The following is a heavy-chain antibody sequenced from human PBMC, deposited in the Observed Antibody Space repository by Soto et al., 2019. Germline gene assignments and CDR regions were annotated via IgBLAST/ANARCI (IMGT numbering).Heavy chain of an antibody. CDR1: GFTFSSYW. V-gene: IGHV3-74*01. CDR3: ARDESWLDAFDI. CDR2: INSDGSST. Sequence: EVQLVESGGGLVQPGGSLRLSCAASGFTFSSYWKHWVRQAPGKGLVWVSRINSDGSSTSYADSVKGRFTISRDNAKNTLYLQMNSLRAEDTAVYYCARDESWLDAFDIWGQGTMVTVSS. D-gene: IGHD6-13*01. J-gene: IGHJ3*02.